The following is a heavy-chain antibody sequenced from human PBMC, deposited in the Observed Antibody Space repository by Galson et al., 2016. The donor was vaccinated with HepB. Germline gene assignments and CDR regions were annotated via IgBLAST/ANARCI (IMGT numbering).Heavy chain of an antibody. CDR2: INSGGNIK. CDR1: GFIFSSYE. CDR3: ATRDDLYRGF. D-gene: IGHD5-24*01. Sequence: SLRLSCADSGFIFSSYEINWVRQAPGKGLEWVSYINSGGNIKYYADSVKGRFTISRDNAKNSVYLQMNSLRAEDTGVYYCATRDDLYRGFWGQGTLVTDSS. V-gene: IGHV3-48*03. J-gene: IGHJ4*02.